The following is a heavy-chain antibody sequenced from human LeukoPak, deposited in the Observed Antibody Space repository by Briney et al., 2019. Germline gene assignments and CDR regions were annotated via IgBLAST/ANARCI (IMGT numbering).Heavy chain of an antibody. CDR3: ARQYGPGYSSTWYFDY. CDR1: GFSISSNAYS. J-gene: IGHJ4*02. CDR2: IYDSGNT. Sequence: SETLSLTCTASGFSISSNAYSWGWIRQPQGKGLDWTGNIYDSGNTYYYPSHKSRVTISVDTSKNQFSLKLNSVTAADTAVYYCARQYGPGYSSTWYFDYWGQGTLVTVSS. D-gene: IGHD6-13*01. V-gene: IGHV4-39*01.